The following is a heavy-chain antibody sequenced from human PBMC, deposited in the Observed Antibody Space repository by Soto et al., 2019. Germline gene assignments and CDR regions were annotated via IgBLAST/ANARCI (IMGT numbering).Heavy chain of an antibody. Sequence: GGSLRLSCAASGFTFSSDWMHWVRQAPGKGLVWVSLINTDGSGTTYADSVKGRFTISRDNAKNMVYLQMNSLRAEDTAVYYCAIDRPGPQHYVAYWGLGNMRTVSS. J-gene: IGHJ4*02. CDR1: GFTFSSDW. CDR3: AIDRPGPQHYVAY. CDR2: INTDGSGT. D-gene: IGHD6-6*01. V-gene: IGHV3-74*01.